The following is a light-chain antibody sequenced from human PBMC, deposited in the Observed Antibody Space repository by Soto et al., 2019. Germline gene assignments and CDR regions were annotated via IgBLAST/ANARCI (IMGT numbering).Light chain of an antibody. CDR3: LQHNSYPNT. Sequence: DIQMTQSPSSLSASVGDRVTITCRASQGIGNDLGWYQRKPGKAPKRLIYAASSLQSGVPSRFSGSGSGTEFTLTISSLQPEDFATYYCLQHNSYPNTFGQGTKLEIK. V-gene: IGKV1-17*01. J-gene: IGKJ2*01. CDR2: AAS. CDR1: QGIGND.